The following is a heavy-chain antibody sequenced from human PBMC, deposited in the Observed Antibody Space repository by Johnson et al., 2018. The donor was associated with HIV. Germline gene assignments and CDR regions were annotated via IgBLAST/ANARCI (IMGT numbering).Heavy chain of an antibody. CDR3: VRAQFLEWLFFDAFDI. Sequence: VQLVESGGGLVQPGRSLRLSCAASGFTFDDYAMHWVRQAPGKGLEWVSGLNWNSGSRGYADSVQGRFTISRDNATSSLYLQMNSLRAEDTALYYCVRAQFLEWLFFDAFDIWGQGTVVTVSS. D-gene: IGHD3-3*01. J-gene: IGHJ3*02. CDR2: LNWNSGSR. V-gene: IGHV3-9*01. CDR1: GFTFDDYA.